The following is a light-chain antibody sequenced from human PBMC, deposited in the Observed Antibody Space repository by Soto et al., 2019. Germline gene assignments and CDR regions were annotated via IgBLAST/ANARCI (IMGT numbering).Light chain of an antibody. V-gene: IGKV3-11*01. J-gene: IGKJ2*01. Sequence: EIVLTQSPATLSLSPGESATLSCRASQSISSYLAWYQQKPGQAPRLPIYDASNRATGIPARFSGSGSGTDFTLTISSLEPEDFAVYYCQQRSNWPPYTFGQGTKLEI. CDR1: QSISSY. CDR2: DAS. CDR3: QQRSNWPPYT.